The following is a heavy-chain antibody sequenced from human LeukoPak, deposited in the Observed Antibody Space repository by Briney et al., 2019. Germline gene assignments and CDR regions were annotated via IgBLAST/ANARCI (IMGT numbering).Heavy chain of an antibody. CDR2: INPNSGGT. CDR1: GYTFTGYY. Sequence: ASVKVSCKASGYTFTGYYMHWVRQAPGQGLECMGWINPNSGGTNYAQKFQGRVTMTRDTSISTAYMELSRLRSDDTAVYYCARGECSSTSCYGYWGQGTLVTVSS. CDR3: ARGECSSTSCYGY. J-gene: IGHJ4*02. V-gene: IGHV1-2*02. D-gene: IGHD2-2*01.